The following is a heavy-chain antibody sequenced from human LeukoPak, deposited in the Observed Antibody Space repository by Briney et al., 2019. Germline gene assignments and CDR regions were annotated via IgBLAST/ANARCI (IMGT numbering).Heavy chain of an antibody. CDR2: ISYDGTNK. CDR1: GFTFSSYA. D-gene: IGHD5-12*01. CDR3: ARDTGSGYDYYYYMDV. Sequence: PGRSLRLSCAASGFTFSSYAMHWVRQAPGKGLEWVAVISYDGTNKYYADSVKGRFTISKDNSKNTLYLQMNSLRAEDTAVYYCARDTGSGYDYYYYMDVWGKGTTVTVSS. J-gene: IGHJ6*03. V-gene: IGHV3-30-3*01.